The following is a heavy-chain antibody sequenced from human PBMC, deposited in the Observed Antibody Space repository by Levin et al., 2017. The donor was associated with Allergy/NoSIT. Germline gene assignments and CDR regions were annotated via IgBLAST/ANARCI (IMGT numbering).Heavy chain of an antibody. CDR1: GFTFSNSG. CDR3: AKLQWLEHDAFNI. V-gene: IGHV3-23*01. D-gene: IGHD6-19*01. J-gene: IGHJ3*02. Sequence: GGSLRLSCAASGFTFSNSGMSWVRQAPGKGLEWVSSISGSAGRTYYADSVKGRFTISRDNSKNTLYLQMNSLRAEDTAVYYCAKLQWLEHDAFNIWGQGTMVTVSS. CDR2: ISGSAGRT.